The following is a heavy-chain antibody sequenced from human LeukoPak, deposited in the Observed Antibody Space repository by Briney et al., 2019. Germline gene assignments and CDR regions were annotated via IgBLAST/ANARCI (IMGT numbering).Heavy chain of an antibody. Sequence: GGSLRPSCAASGFTFSSYGMHWVRQAPGKGLEWVAVISYDGSNKYYADSVKGRFTISRDNSKNTLYLQMNSLRAEDTAVYYCAVVWIQLWSAFDYWGQGTLVTVSS. D-gene: IGHD5-18*01. CDR2: ISYDGSNK. CDR3: AVVWIQLWSAFDY. J-gene: IGHJ4*02. CDR1: GFTFSSYG. V-gene: IGHV3-30*03.